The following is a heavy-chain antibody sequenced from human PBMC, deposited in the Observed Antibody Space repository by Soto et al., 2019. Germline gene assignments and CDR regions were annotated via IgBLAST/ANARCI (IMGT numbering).Heavy chain of an antibody. D-gene: IGHD1-1*01. CDR2: LYDVDGS. CDR3: TTWHEREHSFDV. V-gene: IGHV3-53*01. Sequence: DVQLVESGGGLIQPGESLRLSCAAFGLTISGKKYVAWFRQAPGKGLEWGSALYDVDGSFYADSVTGRFTTSSDSSKTTVYLQMNDLRPADTAVYYCTTWHEREHSFDVWGQGTTVTISS. CDR1: GLTISGKKY. J-gene: IGHJ3*01.